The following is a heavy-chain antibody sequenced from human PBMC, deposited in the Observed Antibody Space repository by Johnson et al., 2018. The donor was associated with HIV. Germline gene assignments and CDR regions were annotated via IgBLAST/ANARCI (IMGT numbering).Heavy chain of an antibody. CDR3: ARELIVGATNAFDI. D-gene: IGHD1-26*01. V-gene: IGHV3-11*04. Sequence: QVQLVESGGGLVKPGGSLRLSCAASGFIFSDNYMSWIRQAPGKGLEWVSYISSSGSTRYYADSVKGRFTISRDNAKNSLYLQMNNLRAEDTAVYYCARELIVGATNAFDIWGQGTMVTVSS. CDR1: GFIFSDNY. CDR2: ISSSGSTR. J-gene: IGHJ3*02.